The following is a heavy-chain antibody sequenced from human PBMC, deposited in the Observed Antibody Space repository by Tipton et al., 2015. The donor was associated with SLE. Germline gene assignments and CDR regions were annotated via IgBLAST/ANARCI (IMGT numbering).Heavy chain of an antibody. J-gene: IGHJ5*02. CDR1: GGSFSGYY. Sequence: LRLSCAVYGGSFSGYYWSWIRQPPGKGLEWIGEIYHLGSTNYNPSLKSRVTISVDKSKNHFSLKLNSVTAADTAVYYCARGPRWFDPWGQGTLVTVSS. CDR2: IYHLGST. V-gene: IGHV4-34*01. CDR3: ARGPRWFDP.